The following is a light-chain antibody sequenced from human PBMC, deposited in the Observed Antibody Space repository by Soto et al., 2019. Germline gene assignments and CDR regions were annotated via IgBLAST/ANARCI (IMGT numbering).Light chain of an antibody. CDR3: QQYNSWPRT. Sequence: EIVMTQSPATLSVSPGERATLSCRASQSVSSNLAWYQQKPGQAPRLLLYGASTRATGIPARFSGSGSGTEFTLTISSLQSEDFAVYYCQQYNSWPRTFCQGTKVEIK. CDR2: GAS. V-gene: IGKV3-15*01. J-gene: IGKJ1*01. CDR1: QSVSSN.